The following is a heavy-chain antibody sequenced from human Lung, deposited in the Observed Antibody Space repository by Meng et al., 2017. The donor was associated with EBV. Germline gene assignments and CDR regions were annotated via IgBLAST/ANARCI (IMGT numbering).Heavy chain of an antibody. CDR1: ADSVSSSSAA. V-gene: IGHV6-1*01. CDR2: TYYRSKWYN. CDR3: ARGDTSVFDL. J-gene: IGHJ2*01. Sequence: QVQLQHSGSALVNPYETVSISGGISADSVSSSSAAWTWIRKSPSRGLEWLGSTYYRSKWYNDYAVFVKSRITINPDTSKNQFSLQLKSVTPEDTAVYYCARGDTSVFDLWGRGTLVTVSS.